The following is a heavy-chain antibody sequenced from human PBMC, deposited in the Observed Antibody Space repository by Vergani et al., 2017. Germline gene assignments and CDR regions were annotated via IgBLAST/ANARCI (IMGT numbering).Heavy chain of an antibody. V-gene: IGHV3-23*01. CDR3: ARKKYYDSKDYYQVEPFDY. Sequence: EVQLLESGGDLVQPEGSLRLSCTASGFIFSTYAMSWVRQAPGMGLEWGSGISASGAPTYYADSGKGRVTISRDTSKNTLDLQMNILRAEDTAISYCARKKYYDSKDYYQVEPFDYWGQGTLVTVSS. CDR2: ISASGAPT. J-gene: IGHJ4*02. D-gene: IGHD3-22*01. CDR1: GFIFSTYA.